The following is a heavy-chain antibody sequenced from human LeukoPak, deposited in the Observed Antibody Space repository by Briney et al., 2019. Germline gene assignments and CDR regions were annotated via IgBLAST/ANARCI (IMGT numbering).Heavy chain of an antibody. D-gene: IGHD1-1*01. CDR1: GFTFGGYW. CDR3: ARSGNYDC. J-gene: IGHJ4*02. CDR2: ISSTSSTI. Sequence: GGSLRLSCAASGFTFGGYWMHWVRQAPGKGLEWVSYISSTSSTIYHADSVKGRFTISRDNAKNSLYLQMNSLRDEDTALYYCARSGNYDCWGQGTLVTVSS. V-gene: IGHV3-48*02.